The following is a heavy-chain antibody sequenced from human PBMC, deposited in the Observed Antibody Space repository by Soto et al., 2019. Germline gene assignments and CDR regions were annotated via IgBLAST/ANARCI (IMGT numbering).Heavy chain of an antibody. CDR1: GFTFSNAW. Sequence: GGSLRLSCAASGFTFSNAWMSWVRQAPGKGLEWVGRIKSKTDGGTTDYAAPVKGRFTISRDDSKNTLYLQMNSLKTEDTAVYYCTTVPQLVVVVAATPLQVVDYWGQGTLVTVSS. J-gene: IGHJ4*02. CDR2: IKSKTDGGTT. CDR3: TTVPQLVVVVAATPLQVVDY. V-gene: IGHV3-15*01. D-gene: IGHD2-15*01.